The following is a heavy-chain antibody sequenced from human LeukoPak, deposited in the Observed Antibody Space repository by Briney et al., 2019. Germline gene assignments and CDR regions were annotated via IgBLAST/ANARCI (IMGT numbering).Heavy chain of an antibody. CDR3: ARGIRRYCSGGSCQNFDY. D-gene: IGHD2-15*01. Sequence: PSETLSLTCAVYSGSFSGYYWSWIRQPPGKGLEWIGEINHSGSTNYNPSLKSRVTISVDTSKNQFSLKLSSVTAADTAVHYCARGIRRYCSGGSCQNFDYWGQGTLVTVSS. J-gene: IGHJ4*02. CDR2: INHSGST. V-gene: IGHV4-34*01. CDR1: SGSFSGYY.